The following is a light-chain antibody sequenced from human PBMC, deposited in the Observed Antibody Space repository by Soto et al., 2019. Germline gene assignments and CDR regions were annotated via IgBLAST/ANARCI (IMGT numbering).Light chain of an antibody. CDR2: GNS. CDR1: SSNIRAGYD. V-gene: IGLV1-40*01. CDR3: QSYDSSLSGYV. J-gene: IGLJ1*01. Sequence: QSVLTQPPSVSVAPGQRVTISCTGSSSNIRAGYDVHWYQQLPGTAPKLLIYGNSNRPSGVPDRFSGSKSGTSASLAITGLQAEDEADYYCQSYDSSLSGYVFGTGTKVTVL.